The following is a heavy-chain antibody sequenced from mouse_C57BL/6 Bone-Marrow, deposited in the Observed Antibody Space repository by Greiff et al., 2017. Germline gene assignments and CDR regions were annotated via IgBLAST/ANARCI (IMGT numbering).Heavy chain of an antibody. V-gene: IGHV2-2*01. Sequence: QVQLQQSGPGLVQPSQSLSITCTVSGFSLTSYGVHWVRQSPGKGLEWLGVIWSGGSTDYNAAFISRLSIRKDNSKSQVFFKMNSLQADDTAIYYCARKNYSNYEFAYWGQGTLVTVSA. CDR3: ARKNYSNYEFAY. CDR2: IWSGGST. J-gene: IGHJ3*01. D-gene: IGHD2-5*01. CDR1: GFSLTSYG.